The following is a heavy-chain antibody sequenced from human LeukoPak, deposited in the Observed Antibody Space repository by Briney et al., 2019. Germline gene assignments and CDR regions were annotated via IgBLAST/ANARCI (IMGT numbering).Heavy chain of an antibody. CDR2: IYYSGTT. Sequence: PSETLSLTCTVSGNSIRSYYWNWIPQPPGKGLEWIGYIYYSGTTSYNPSLRSRVTISVDMSKNQFSLRLTSVTAADTAVYYCARQSEGFDSWGQGTLVTVSS. CDR3: ARQSEGFDS. CDR1: GNSIRSYY. J-gene: IGHJ4*02. V-gene: IGHV4-59*08.